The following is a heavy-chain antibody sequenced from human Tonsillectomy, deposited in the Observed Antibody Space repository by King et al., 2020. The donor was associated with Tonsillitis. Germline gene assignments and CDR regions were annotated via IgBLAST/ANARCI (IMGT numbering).Heavy chain of an antibody. D-gene: IGHD2-2*01. CDR2: INPKSGDT. CDR1: GYPFSVYY. J-gene: IGHJ6*04. CDR3: ARALYLLLPPGMDV. Sequence: QLVQSGAEVKKPGASVKVSCTPSGYPFSVYYVHWVRQAPGQGLEWVGWINPKSGDTIYAQKFQDRVTMTRDTTISTAYMELSRLRSDDTAVYYCARALYLLLPPGMDVWGKGTTVTVSS. V-gene: IGHV1-2*02.